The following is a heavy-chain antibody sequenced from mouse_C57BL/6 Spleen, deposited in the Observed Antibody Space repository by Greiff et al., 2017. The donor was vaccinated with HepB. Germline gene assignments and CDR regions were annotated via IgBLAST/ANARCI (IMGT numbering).Heavy chain of an antibody. CDR2: IYPGSGST. D-gene: IGHD2-4*01. Sequence: VKLQQPGAELVKPGASVKMSCKASGYTFTSYWITWVKQRPGQGLEWIGDIYPGSGSTNYNEKFKSKATLTVDTSSSTAYMQLSSLTSEDSAVYYCARSEDYDGYAMDYWGQGTSVTVSS. J-gene: IGHJ4*01. V-gene: IGHV1-55*01. CDR3: ARSEDYDGYAMDY. CDR1: GYTFTSYW.